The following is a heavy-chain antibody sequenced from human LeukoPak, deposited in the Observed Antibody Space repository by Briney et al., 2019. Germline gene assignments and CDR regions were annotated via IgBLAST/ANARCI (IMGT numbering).Heavy chain of an antibody. CDR2: ISSSSSSI. CDR3: ARGGSWVLWFGELPNYFDY. D-gene: IGHD3-10*01. J-gene: IGHJ4*02. CDR1: GFAFSIYN. V-gene: IGHV3-48*01. Sequence: SGGSLRLSCTASGFAFSIYNMNWVRQAPGKGLEWVSYISSSSSSIYYADSVKGRFTISRDNAKNSLYLQMNSLRAEDTAVYYCARGGSWVLWFGELPNYFDYWGQGTLVTVSS.